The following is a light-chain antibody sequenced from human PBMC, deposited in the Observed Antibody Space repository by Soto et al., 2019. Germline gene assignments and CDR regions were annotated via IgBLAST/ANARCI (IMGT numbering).Light chain of an antibody. Sequence: EIVLTQSPGTLSLSPGERATLSCRASQTVSSAYLGWYQQKPGQAPRLLIYGTSSRATGIPDRFSGSGSGTDFTLTISRLEPEDFAVYYCQQYDSSPLIAFGQGTRLEIK. CDR3: QQYDSSPLIA. CDR1: QTVSSAY. J-gene: IGKJ5*01. CDR2: GTS. V-gene: IGKV3-20*01.